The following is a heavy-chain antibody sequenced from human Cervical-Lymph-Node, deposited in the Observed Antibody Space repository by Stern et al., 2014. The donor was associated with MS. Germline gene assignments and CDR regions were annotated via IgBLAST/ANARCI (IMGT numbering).Heavy chain of an antibody. Sequence: VQLVESGGGVVQPGRSLRLSCAASGFSFSHYGMHWVRQAPGKGLAWVAVVWYDGTNKYYADSVKGRFTISRDNSENTVYLQMNSLRAEDTAVYHCARDGRVYCGADCYSDYYYYGMDVWGQGTTVTVFS. V-gene: IGHV3-33*01. CDR2: VWYDGTNK. CDR3: ARDGRVYCGADCYSDYYYYGMDV. D-gene: IGHD2-21*02. CDR1: GFSFSHYG. J-gene: IGHJ6*02.